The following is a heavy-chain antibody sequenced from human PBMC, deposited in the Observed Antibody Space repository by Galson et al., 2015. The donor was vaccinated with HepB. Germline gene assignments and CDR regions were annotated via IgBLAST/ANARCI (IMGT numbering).Heavy chain of an antibody. D-gene: IGHD1-26*01. J-gene: IGHJ4*02. CDR1: GGSISSYY. CDR2: IYYSGST. CDR3: ARALELPGRPFDY. V-gene: IGHV4-59*01. Sequence: SETLSLTCTVSGGSISSYYWSWIRQPPGKGLEWIGYIYYSGSTNYNPSLKSRVTISVDTSKNQFSLKLSSVTAADTAVYYCARALELPGRPFDYWGQGTLVTVSS.